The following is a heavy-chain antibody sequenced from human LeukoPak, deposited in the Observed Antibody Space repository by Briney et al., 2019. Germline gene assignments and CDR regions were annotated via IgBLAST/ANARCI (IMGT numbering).Heavy chain of an antibody. V-gene: IGHV1-18*01. J-gene: IGHJ6*03. CDR1: GYTFTSYG. D-gene: IGHD1-1*01. CDR2: ISAYNGNT. Sequence: ASVKVSCKASGYTFTSYGISWVRQAPGRGLEWMGWISAYNGNTNYAQKLQGRVTMTTDTSTSTAYMELRSLRSDDTAVYYCARRTLGFTGTNYMDVWGKGTTVTVSS. CDR3: ARRTLGFTGTNYMDV.